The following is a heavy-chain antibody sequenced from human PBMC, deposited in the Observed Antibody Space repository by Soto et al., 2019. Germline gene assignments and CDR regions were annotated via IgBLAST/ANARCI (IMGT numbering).Heavy chain of an antibody. CDR3: ARDHHCTSMSCYRVYYYIGV. J-gene: IGHJ6*03. V-gene: IGHV3-21*01. CDR1: GFTFNSYS. CDR2: ISSSSTDI. Sequence: EVQLVESGGGLVKPGGSLRLSCAASGFTFNSYSMNWVRQAPGKGLEWVSSISSSSTDIYYADSVKGRFTISRDNAENSLYLQLNSQRVEDTAVYYCARDHHCTSMSCYRVYYYIGVWGRGTTVTVSS. D-gene: IGHD2-2*01.